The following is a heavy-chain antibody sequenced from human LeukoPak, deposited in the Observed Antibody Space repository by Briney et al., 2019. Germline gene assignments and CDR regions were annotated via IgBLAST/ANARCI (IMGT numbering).Heavy chain of an antibody. CDR2: IYYSGST. J-gene: IGHJ4*02. D-gene: IGHD3-22*01. Sequence: PSETLSLTCTVSGGSISRSNYFWGWIRQPPGKGLEWIGSIYYSGSTYYNPSLRSRVTISVDMSKNQYSLKLTSETAADTAVYYCARRSDYYDSSGYYYDWGQGTLVTVSS. V-gene: IGHV4-39*07. CDR1: GGSISRSNYF. CDR3: ARRSDYYDSSGYYYD.